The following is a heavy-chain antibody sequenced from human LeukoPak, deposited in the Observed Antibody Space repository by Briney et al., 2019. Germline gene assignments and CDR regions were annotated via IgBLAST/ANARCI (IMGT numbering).Heavy chain of an antibody. CDR1: GYTFSSYA. J-gene: IGHJ4*02. D-gene: IGHD1-1*01. CDR2: INTNIGNP. CDR3: ARVSRKGYTNNWNPLGYFDY. V-gene: IGHV7-4-1*02. Sequence: GASVKVSCKASGYTFSSYAMNWVRQAPGQGLEWMGWINTNIGNPTYAQGFTGRFVFSLDTSVSTAYLQISGLKAEDTAVYYCARVSRKGYTNNWNPLGYFDYWGQGTLVTVSS.